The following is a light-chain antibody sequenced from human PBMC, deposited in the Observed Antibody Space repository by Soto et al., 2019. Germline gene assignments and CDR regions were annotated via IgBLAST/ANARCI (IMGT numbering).Light chain of an antibody. V-gene: IGKV3-15*01. Sequence: EIVMTQSPATLSVSPGDRATLSCRASQSVRSFLAWYQQKPGQAPGLLIYHASTRATGIPARFSGSGSGTEFTLTISSLQSEDFAVYYCQQYNNWPRTFGQGTKVEIK. CDR3: QQYNNWPRT. CDR1: QSVRSF. J-gene: IGKJ2*01. CDR2: HAS.